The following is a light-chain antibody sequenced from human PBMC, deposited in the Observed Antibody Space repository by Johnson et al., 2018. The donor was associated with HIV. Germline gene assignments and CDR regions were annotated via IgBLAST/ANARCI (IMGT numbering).Light chain of an antibody. J-gene: IGLJ1*01. CDR1: SSNIGNNY. CDR2: ENN. V-gene: IGLV1-51*02. Sequence: HSVLTQPPSVSAAPGQKVTISCSGSSSNIGNNYVSWYQQLPGTAPKLLIYENNKRPSGIPDRFSGSKSGTSATLGITGLQTGDEADYYCGTWDSSLSAVFGPGTKVTVL. CDR3: GTWDSSLSAV.